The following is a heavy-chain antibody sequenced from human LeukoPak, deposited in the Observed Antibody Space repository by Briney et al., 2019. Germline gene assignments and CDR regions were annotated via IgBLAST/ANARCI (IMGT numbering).Heavy chain of an antibody. CDR2: INHSGST. V-gene: IGHV4-34*01. CDR3: ASHRCGMDV. Sequence: PSETPSLTCAVYGGSFSGYYWSWIRQPPGKGLEWIGEINHSGSTNYNPSLKSRVTISVDTSKNQFSLKLSSVTAADTAVYYCASHRCGMDVWGQGTTVTVSS. CDR1: GGSFSGYY. J-gene: IGHJ6*02.